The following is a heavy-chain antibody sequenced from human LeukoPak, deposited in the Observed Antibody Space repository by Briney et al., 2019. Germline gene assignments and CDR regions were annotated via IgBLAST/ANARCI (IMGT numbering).Heavy chain of an antibody. CDR3: ARGFRYAKYYDILTGPI. V-gene: IGHV4-59*07. Sequence: SDTLSLSCTVSGGPISSYYWRWIRQPPGKGLEWIGYFYYRGSTNYNPPLKSRVTISVDTSTNQFSLKLSSVTAADTAVYYCARGFRYAKYYDILTGPIWGQGTMVTASS. CDR2: FYYRGST. CDR1: GGPISSYY. J-gene: IGHJ3*02. D-gene: IGHD3-9*01.